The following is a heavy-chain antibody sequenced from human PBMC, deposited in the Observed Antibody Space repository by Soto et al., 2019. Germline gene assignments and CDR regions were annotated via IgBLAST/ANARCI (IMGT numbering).Heavy chain of an antibody. D-gene: IGHD1-1*01. V-gene: IGHV3-15*01. J-gene: IGHJ4*02. Sequence: EVQMVQSGGDLVKPGGSLRLSCVTSGFMFSSAWMNWVRQAPGKGLEWVARIKSKGDGETRDYAAPLKGRFTISRDDSKKTVYLQMNSLRAEDTAVYYCVEGWNDFWGQGTLVTVSS. CDR1: GFMFSSAW. CDR3: VEGWNDF. CDR2: IKSKGDGETR.